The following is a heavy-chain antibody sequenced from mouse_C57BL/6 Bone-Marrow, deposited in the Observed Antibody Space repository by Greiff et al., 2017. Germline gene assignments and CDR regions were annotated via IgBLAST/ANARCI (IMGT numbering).Heavy chain of an antibody. CDR1: GFTFSSYA. D-gene: IGHD2-4*01. Sequence: EVQLQESGAGLVKPGGSLKLSCAASGFTFSSYAMSWVRQTPEKRLEWVAYISSGGDYIYYAATVKGRFTISRDNARNTLYLQMSSLKSEDTAMYYCTRDRIRYDYGVWFAYWGQGTLVTGSA. CDR3: TRDRIRYDYGVWFAY. V-gene: IGHV5-9-1*02. CDR2: ISSGGDYI. J-gene: IGHJ3*01.